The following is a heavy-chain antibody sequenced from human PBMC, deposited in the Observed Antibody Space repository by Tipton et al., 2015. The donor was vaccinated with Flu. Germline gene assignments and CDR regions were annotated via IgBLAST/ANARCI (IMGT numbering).Heavy chain of an antibody. CDR3: ARIQGGYYGSESYDT. CDR2: DFYTGST. V-gene: IGHV4-59*01. CDR1: GGSISGYY. Sequence: TLSLTCSVSGGSISGYYWSWIRQPPGKGLEWIGYDFYTGSTDYNPSLKSRVTISVDTSKNQFPLELISVTAADTAVYYCARIQGGYYGSESYDTWGQGMLVTVSS. D-gene: IGHD3-10*01. J-gene: IGHJ5*02.